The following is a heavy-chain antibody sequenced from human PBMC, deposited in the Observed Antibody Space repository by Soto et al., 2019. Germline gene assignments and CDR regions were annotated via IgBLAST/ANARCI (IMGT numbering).Heavy chain of an antibody. Sequence: TLSLTCTVAGGSINSGDYYWTWVRQPPGKGLEWIGYIYYDGNSQHNPSLKSRVTMSIDTSKNQFSLNLSSVTAADTAVYYCARDRRWLPRGPNNWLDLWGQGTQVTASS. J-gene: IGHJ5*02. D-gene: IGHD5-12*01. CDR3: ARDRRWLPRGPNNWLDL. CDR1: GGSINSGDYY. V-gene: IGHV4-30-4*01. CDR2: IYYDGNS.